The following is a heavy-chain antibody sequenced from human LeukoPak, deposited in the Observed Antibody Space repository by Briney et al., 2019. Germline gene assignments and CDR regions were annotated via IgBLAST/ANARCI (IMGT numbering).Heavy chain of an antibody. Sequence: GGSLRLSCTASGFTFSSYSMNWVRQAPGKGLEWVSSISSSSSYIYYADSVKGRFTISRDNAKNSLYLQMNSLRAEDTAVYYCARDFRYCSGGSCPFDYWGQGTLVTVSS. D-gene: IGHD2-15*01. CDR1: GFTFSSYS. J-gene: IGHJ4*02. CDR3: ARDFRYCSGGSCPFDY. V-gene: IGHV3-21*01. CDR2: ISSSSSYI.